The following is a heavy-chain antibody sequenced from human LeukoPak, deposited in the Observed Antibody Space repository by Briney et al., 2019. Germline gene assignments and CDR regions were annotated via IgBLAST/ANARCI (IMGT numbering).Heavy chain of an antibody. CDR3: ARGSEMATITGDAFDI. CDR1: GGTFSSYA. CDR2: IIPIFGTA. D-gene: IGHD5-24*01. Sequence: AASAKVSCKASGGTFSSYAISWVRQAPGQGLEWMGGIIPIFGTANYAQKFQGRVTITADESTSTAYMELSSLRSEDTAVYYCARGSEMATITGDAFDIWGQGTMVTVSS. J-gene: IGHJ3*02. V-gene: IGHV1-69*13.